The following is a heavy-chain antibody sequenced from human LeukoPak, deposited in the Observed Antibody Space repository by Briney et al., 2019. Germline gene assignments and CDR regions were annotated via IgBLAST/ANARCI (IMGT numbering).Heavy chain of an antibody. CDR3: ARGSSTWYYFDY. CDR1: GFSFDNYD. V-gene: IGHV3-20*04. CDR2: LHWNGTGM. Sequence: GGSLRLSCAASGFSFDNYDMTWVRQVPGKGLEWVSGLHWNGTGMGYADSVKGRFTISRDNAKNCVYLQMNRLRPEDTAVYYCARGSSTWYYFDYWGQGTLVTVSS. D-gene: IGHD6-13*01. J-gene: IGHJ4*02.